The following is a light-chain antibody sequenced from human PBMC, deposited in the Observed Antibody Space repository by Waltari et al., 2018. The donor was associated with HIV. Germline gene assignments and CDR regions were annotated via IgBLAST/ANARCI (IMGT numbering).Light chain of an antibody. CDR3: QSYDSSMSVWV. V-gene: IGLV1-40*01. CDR2: GNR. CDR1: SSTIGAGYD. J-gene: IGLJ3*02. Sequence: QSVLTQPPSVSGAPGQRVTISCTWSSSTIGAGYDVHWSQQRPGTAPKLLIYGNRKRPSGVPNRCSGPNSGPPSSLAIIVLLAGEEAGYYCQSYDSSMSVWVFGGGTKLTVL.